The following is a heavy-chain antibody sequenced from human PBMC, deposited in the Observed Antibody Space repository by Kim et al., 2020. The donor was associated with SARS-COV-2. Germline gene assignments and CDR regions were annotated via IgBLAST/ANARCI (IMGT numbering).Heavy chain of an antibody. Sequence: GGSLRLSCAASGFTFSSYGMHWVRQAPGKGLEWVAVISYDGSNKYYADSVKGRFTISRDNSKNTLYLQMNSLRAEDTAVYYCAKAHGYSGPRTDYWGQGTLVTVSS. D-gene: IGHD5-12*01. V-gene: IGHV3-30*18. CDR3: AKAHGYSGPRTDY. CDR1: GFTFSSYG. CDR2: ISYDGSNK. J-gene: IGHJ4*02.